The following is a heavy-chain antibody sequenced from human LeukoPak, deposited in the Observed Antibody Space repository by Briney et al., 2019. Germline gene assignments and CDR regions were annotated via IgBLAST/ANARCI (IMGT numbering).Heavy chain of an antibody. CDR2: INQDGSEK. CDR1: GFTFSGYW. Sequence: GGSLRLSCTASGFTFSGYWMNWVRQAPGKGLEWLANINQDGSEKYYMDSVKGRFTISRDNAKNSLYLQMNSLRAEDTAVYYCAKGGGYEAQYYYYYMDVWGKGTTVTISS. D-gene: IGHD5-12*01. J-gene: IGHJ6*03. CDR3: AKGGGYEAQYYYYYMDV. V-gene: IGHV3-7*01.